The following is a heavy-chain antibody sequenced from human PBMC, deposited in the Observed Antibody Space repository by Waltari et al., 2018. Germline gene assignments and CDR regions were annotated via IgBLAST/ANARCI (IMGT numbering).Heavy chain of an antibody. CDR1: GYTFTSYA. J-gene: IGHJ4*02. V-gene: IGHV1-3*01. CDR2: INAGNGNT. Sequence: QVQLVQSGAEVKKPGASVKVSCKASGYTFTSYAMHWVRQAPGHRLEWMGWINAGNGNTKYSQKCQGRVTITRDTSASTAYMELSSLRSEDTAVYYCARDEGSSWFYFDYWGQGTLVTVSS. D-gene: IGHD6-13*01. CDR3: ARDEGSSWFYFDY.